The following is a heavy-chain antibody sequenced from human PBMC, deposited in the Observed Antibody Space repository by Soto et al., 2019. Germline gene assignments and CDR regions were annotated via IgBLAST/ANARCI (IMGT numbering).Heavy chain of an antibody. V-gene: IGHV4-34*01. CDR3: ARGGSSDWQVAFDF. Sequence: SETLSLTCAVYGGSFSGYFWNWIRQTPGKGLEWIGKVNHNGRNNYNPSLKSRVTISLDMSKNQISLKLTSVTAADTAVYYCARGGSSDWQVAFDFWGQGAMVTVSS. D-gene: IGHD6-19*01. CDR1: GGSFSGYF. CDR2: VNHNGRN. J-gene: IGHJ3*01.